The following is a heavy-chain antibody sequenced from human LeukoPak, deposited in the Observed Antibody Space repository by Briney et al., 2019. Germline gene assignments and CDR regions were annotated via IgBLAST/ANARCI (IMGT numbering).Heavy chain of an antibody. CDR2: IYYSGST. J-gene: IGHJ2*01. V-gene: IGHV4-61*01. CDR3: ARDPLAVADGNWYFDL. D-gene: IGHD6-19*01. Sequence: PSETLSLTCTVSGGSISSSSYYWGWIRQPPGKGLEWIGYIYYSGSTNYNPSLKSRVTISVDTSKNQFSLKLSSVTAADTAVYYCARDPLAVADGNWYFDLWGRGTLVTVSS. CDR1: GGSISSSSYY.